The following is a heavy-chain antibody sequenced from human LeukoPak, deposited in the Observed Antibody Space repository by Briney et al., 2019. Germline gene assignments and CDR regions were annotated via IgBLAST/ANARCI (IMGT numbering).Heavy chain of an antibody. CDR2: INHSGST. Sequence: GSLRLSCAASGFTFSSYWMSWIRQPPGKGLEWIGEINHSGSTNYNPSLKSRVTISVDTSKNQFSLKLSSVTAADTAVYYCARGSASNGAHYWGQGTLVTVSS. CDR3: ARGSASNGAHY. J-gene: IGHJ4*02. V-gene: IGHV4-34*01. D-gene: IGHD4-11*01. CDR1: GFTFSSYW.